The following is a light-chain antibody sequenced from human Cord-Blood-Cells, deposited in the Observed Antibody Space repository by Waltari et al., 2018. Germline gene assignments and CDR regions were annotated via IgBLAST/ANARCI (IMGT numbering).Light chain of an antibody. J-gene: IGKJ2*01. CDR2: GAS. CDR3: EQYNNWYT. Sequence: EIVMTQSRATLSVSPGERATLSCRASQSLSSNLAWYQQKPGQAPRVRIYGASTRATGIPARFRGSGCGTEFTLTISSVQSEDFAVYYCEQYNNWYTFGQGTKLEIK. V-gene: IGKV3-15*01. CDR1: QSLSSN.